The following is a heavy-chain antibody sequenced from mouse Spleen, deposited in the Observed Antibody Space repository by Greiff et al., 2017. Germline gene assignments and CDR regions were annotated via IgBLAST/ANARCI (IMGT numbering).Heavy chain of an antibody. J-gene: IGHJ3*01. CDR1: GYTFTSYW. CDR3: AGSGHYSNSFAY. D-gene: IGHD2-5*01. CDR2: IYPSDSET. Sequence: QVQLKESGAELVRPGSSVKLSCKASGYTFTSYWMDWVKQRPGQGLEWIGNIYPSDSETHYNQKFKDKATLTVDKSSSTAYMQLSSLTSEDSAVYYCAGSGHYSNSFAYWGQGTLVTVSA. V-gene: IGHV1-61*01.